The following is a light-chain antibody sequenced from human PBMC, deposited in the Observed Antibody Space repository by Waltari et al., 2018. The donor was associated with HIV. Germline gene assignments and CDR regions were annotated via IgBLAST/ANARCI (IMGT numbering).Light chain of an antibody. J-gene: IGKJ1*01. CDR3: LQYDRSPRT. Sequence: VLTQSPGTLSLSPGQTVTLSCSARQSNSNSLAWYQQKPGQAPRLLVYDASIRATGIPDRFSGSGSGTYFTLTISRLEPEDFALYYCLQYDRSPRTFGQGTKVEIK. CDR2: DAS. CDR1: QSNSNS. V-gene: IGKV3-20*01.